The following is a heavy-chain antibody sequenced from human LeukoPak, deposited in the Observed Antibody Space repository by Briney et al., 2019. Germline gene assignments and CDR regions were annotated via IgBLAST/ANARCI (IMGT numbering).Heavy chain of an antibody. CDR1: GGTFSSYA. J-gene: IGHJ4*02. CDR2: IIPIFDTA. D-gene: IGHD3-22*01. Sequence: SVKVSCKASGGTFSSYAISWVRQAPGQGLEWMGGIIPIFDTANYAQKFQGRVTITADESTSTAYMELSSLRSEDTAVYYCARVAHPSSADGSVRVVGDYWGQGTLVTVSS. CDR3: ARVAHPSSADGSVRVVGDY. V-gene: IGHV1-69*13.